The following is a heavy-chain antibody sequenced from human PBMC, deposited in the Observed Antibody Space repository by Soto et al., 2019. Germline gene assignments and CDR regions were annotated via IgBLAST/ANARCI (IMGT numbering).Heavy chain of an antibody. J-gene: IGHJ3*02. Sequence: GASVKVSCKASGGTFSSYAVSWVRQAPGQGLEWMGGIIPKFATANYAQKFQDRVTITADESTSTAYMELNSLRSEDTAVYYCARGYQHGDYGYFADAFDIWGQGTMVTVSS. V-gene: IGHV1-69*13. CDR3: ARGYQHGDYGYFADAFDI. D-gene: IGHD4-17*01. CDR1: GGTFSSYA. CDR2: IIPKFATA.